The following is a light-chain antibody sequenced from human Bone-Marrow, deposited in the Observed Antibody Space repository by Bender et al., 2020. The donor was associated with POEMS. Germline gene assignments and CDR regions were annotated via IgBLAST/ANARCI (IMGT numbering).Light chain of an antibody. J-gene: IGLJ2*01. V-gene: IGLV1-44*01. CDR2: TNN. CDR3: SSYTSSTTLV. Sequence: QSVLTQPPSVSGTPGQRVTISCSGSGSNIGGYPVNWYQQLPGTAPRLLIYTNNERPSGVPDRFSGSKSGNTASLTVSGLQAEDEADYYCSSYTSSTTLVFGGGTKVTVL. CDR1: GSNIGGYP.